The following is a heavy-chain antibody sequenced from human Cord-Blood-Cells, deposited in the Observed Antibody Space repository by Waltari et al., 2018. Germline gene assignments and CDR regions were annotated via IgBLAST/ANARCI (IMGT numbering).Heavy chain of an antibody. CDR3: ARDRLALGPYNWFDP. J-gene: IGHJ5*02. CDR1: GGTFSSYA. CDR2: IIPIFGTA. Sequence: QVQLVQSGAAVKKPGSSVKVSCTASGGTFSSYAISWVRQAPGQGLEWMGGIIPIFGTANDAQKFQGRVTITADESTSTAYMELSSLRSEDTAVYYCARDRLALGPYNWFDPWGQGTLVTVSS. D-gene: IGHD1-26*01. V-gene: IGHV1-69*01.